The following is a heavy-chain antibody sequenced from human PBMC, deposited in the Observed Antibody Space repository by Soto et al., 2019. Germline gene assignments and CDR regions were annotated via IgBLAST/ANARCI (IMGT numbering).Heavy chain of an antibody. J-gene: IGHJ4*02. Sequence: GGSLRLSCAASGFTFSSYEMNWVRQAPGKGLEWVSYISSSGSTIYYADSLKGRFTISRDNAKNSLDLQMNSLRAEDAAVYFCTRVSRGHWVDYWGQGALVTVSS. CDR2: ISSSGSTI. D-gene: IGHD3-10*01. CDR1: GFTFSSYE. CDR3: TRVSRGHWVDY. V-gene: IGHV3-48*03.